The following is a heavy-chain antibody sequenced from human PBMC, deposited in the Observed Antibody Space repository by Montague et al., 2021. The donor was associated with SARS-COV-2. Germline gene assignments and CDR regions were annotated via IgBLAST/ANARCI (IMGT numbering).Heavy chain of an antibody. Sequence: TLSLTCTVSGGSISSGGYYWSWIRQHPGKGLEWIGYIYYSGSTYYNPSLKSRVTISVDTSKNQFSLKLSFVTAADTAVYYCARAARSIEAAGTASDYWGQGTLVTVSS. CDR1: GGSISSGGYY. CDR2: IYYSGST. D-gene: IGHD6-13*01. CDR3: ARAARSIEAAGTASDY. J-gene: IGHJ4*02. V-gene: IGHV4-31*03.